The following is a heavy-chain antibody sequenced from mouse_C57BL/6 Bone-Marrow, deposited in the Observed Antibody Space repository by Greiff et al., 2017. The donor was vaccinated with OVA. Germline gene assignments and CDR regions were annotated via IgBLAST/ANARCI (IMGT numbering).Heavy chain of an antibody. V-gene: IGHV1-15*01. CDR2: IDPETGGT. J-gene: IGHJ2*01. Sequence: QVQLQQSGAELVRPGASVTLSCKASGYTFTDYEMHWVKQTPVHGLEWIGAIDPETGGTAYNQKFKGKAILTADKSSSTAYMALSSLTSEDSAVYYCTRRDYDYDVGFDDWGQGTTLTVSS. CDR1: GYTFTDYE. D-gene: IGHD2-4*01. CDR3: TRRDYDYDVGFDD.